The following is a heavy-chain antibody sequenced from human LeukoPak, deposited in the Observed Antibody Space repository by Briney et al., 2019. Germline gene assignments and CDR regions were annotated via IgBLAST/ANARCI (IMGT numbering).Heavy chain of an antibody. CDR3: ARGDPDCSSTSCYTPFWFDP. J-gene: IGHJ5*02. Sequence: SETLSLTCAVYGGSFSGYYWSWIRQPPGKGLEWIGEINHSGSTNYNPSLKSRVTITVDTSKNQFSLKLSSVTAADTAVYYCARGDPDCSSTSCYTPFWFDPWGQGTLVTVSS. D-gene: IGHD2-2*02. V-gene: IGHV4-34*01. CDR2: INHSGST. CDR1: GGSFSGYY.